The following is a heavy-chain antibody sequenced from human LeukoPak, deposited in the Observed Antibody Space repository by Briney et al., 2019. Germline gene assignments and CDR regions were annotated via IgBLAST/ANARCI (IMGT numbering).Heavy chain of an antibody. CDR2: ISAYNGNT. CDR3: ARTEDYYDSSGYPN. V-gene: IGHV1-18*01. D-gene: IGHD3-22*01. Sequence: ASVKVSCKASGYTFTSYGISWVRQAPGQGLEWMGWISAYNGNTNYAQKLQGRVTMTTDTSTSTAYMELRSLRSDDTAVYYCARTEDYYDSSGYPNWGHGTLVTVSS. J-gene: IGHJ4*01. CDR1: GYTFTSYG.